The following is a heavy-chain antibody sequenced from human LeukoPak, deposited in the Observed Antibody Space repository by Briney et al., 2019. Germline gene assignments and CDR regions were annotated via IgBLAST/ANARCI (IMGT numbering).Heavy chain of an antibody. D-gene: IGHD2-2*01. Sequence: ASVKVSCKASGGTFSSYAISWVRQAPGQGLEWMGIINPSGGSTSYAQKFQGRVTMTRDTSTSTVYMELSSLRSVDTAVYYCARDNVGPYCSSTSCYGPGAFDIWGQGTMVTVSS. CDR1: GGTFSSYA. CDR2: INPSGGST. CDR3: ARDNVGPYCSSTSCYGPGAFDI. V-gene: IGHV1-46*01. J-gene: IGHJ3*02.